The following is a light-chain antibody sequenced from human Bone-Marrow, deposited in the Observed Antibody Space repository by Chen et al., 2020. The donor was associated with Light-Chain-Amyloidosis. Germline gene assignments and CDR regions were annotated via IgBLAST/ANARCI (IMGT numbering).Light chain of an antibody. V-gene: IGLV6-57*01. Sequence: NFMLTQPHSVSESPGKTVIISCTRSSGSIPTNYVQWYQQRPGISPTTVIYEDDKRPSGVPDRFSGSIDRSSNSASLTISGLKTEDEADYYCQSYQGSSQGVFGGGTKLTVL. CDR2: EDD. CDR1: SGSIPTNY. CDR3: QSYQGSSQGV. J-gene: IGLJ3*02.